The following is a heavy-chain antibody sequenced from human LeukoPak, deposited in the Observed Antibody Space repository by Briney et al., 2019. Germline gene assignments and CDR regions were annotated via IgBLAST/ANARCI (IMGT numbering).Heavy chain of an antibody. CDR2: IIPIFGTA. Sequence: SVRVSCKASGGTFSSYAISWVRQAPGQGLEWMGGIIPIFGTANYAQKFQGRVTITADESTSTAYMELSSLRSEDTAVYYCATSRGYYDSSGYFGYWGQGTLVTVSS. J-gene: IGHJ4*02. V-gene: IGHV1-69*13. CDR1: GGTFSSYA. CDR3: ATSRGYYDSSGYFGY. D-gene: IGHD3-22*01.